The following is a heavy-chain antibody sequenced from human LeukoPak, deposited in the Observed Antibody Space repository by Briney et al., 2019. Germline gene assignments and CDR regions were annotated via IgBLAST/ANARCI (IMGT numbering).Heavy chain of an antibody. D-gene: IGHD2-2*01. Sequence: GASVKVSCKASGYTFTGYYMHWVRQAPGQGLEWMGWINPNSGGTNYAQKFQGRVTMTRDTSISTAYMELSRLRSDDTAVYYCARGQPTTSWNWFDPWGQGTLVTVSS. CDR1: GYTFTGYY. CDR2: INPNSGGT. V-gene: IGHV1-2*02. CDR3: ARGQPTTSWNWFDP. J-gene: IGHJ5*02.